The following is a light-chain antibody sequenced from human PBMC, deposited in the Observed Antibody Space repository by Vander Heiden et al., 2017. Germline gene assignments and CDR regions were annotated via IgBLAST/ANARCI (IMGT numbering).Light chain of an antibody. Sequence: SYELTHPPSVSVSPGQTASITCSGDKLGNKYACWYQHKPGQSPVLVIYQDNKRPSGIPERFSGSNSGNTATLTISGTQAMDEADYYCQAWDSSTGVFGGGTKLTVL. CDR3: QAWDSSTGV. CDR1: KLGNKY. J-gene: IGLJ2*01. V-gene: IGLV3-1*01. CDR2: QDN.